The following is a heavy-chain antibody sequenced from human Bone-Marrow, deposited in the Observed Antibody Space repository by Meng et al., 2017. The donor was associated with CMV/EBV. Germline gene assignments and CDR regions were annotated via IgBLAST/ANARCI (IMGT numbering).Heavy chain of an antibody. D-gene: IGHD2-2*01. CDR2: ISSSTSDI. J-gene: IGHJ5*02. Sequence: GESLKISCAASGFTFSSYSMNWVRQAPGKGLEWVSSISSSTSDIYYADSVKGRFTISRDNAKNSLYLQMNSLRAEDTAMYYCAPTYPNWFVPWGQGTRVTGSS. CDR3: APTYPNWFVP. CDR1: GFTFSSYS. V-gene: IGHV3-21*01.